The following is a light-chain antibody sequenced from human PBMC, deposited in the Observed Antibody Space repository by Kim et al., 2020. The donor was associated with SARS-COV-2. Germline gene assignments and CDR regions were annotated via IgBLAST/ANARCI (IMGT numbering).Light chain of an antibody. CDR3: SSYASNNTPL. V-gene: IGLV2-14*04. Sequence: QSITFSTTTTSGDVGGYNDVSCYQQQPGEAPNLIFYDVSRPSGVAYRFSGSKSGNTASLTISGLQAEDEADFYCSSYASNNTPLFGSGTKVIVL. CDR2: DVS. J-gene: IGLJ1*01. CDR1: SGDVGGYND.